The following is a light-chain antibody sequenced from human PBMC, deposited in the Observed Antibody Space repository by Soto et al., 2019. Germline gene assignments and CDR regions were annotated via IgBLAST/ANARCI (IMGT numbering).Light chain of an antibody. J-gene: IGKJ4*01. Sequence: IQVTQSPSSLSASVGDRVTITCRASQDISSYLAWYQQKPGKAPTLLIYAASTLQSGVPSRFSGIGFGTDFTLTISSLQAEDFASYYCQQLRSYPSTFGGGTKVEIK. CDR3: QQLRSYPST. CDR2: AAS. CDR1: QDISSY. V-gene: IGKV1-9*01.